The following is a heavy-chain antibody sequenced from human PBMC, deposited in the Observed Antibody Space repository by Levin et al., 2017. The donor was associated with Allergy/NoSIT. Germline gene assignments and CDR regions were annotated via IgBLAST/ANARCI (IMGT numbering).Heavy chain of an antibody. CDR1: GGTFSSYA. CDR2: IIPIFGTA. D-gene: IGHD1-7*01. CDR3: ARGPYNWNYGPYYFDY. Sequence: SVKVSCKASGGTFSSYAISWVRQAPGQGLEWMGGIIPIFGTANYAQKFQGRVTITADESTSTAYMELSSLRSEDTAVYYCARGPYNWNYGPYYFDYWGQGTLVTVSS. J-gene: IGHJ4*02. V-gene: IGHV1-69*13.